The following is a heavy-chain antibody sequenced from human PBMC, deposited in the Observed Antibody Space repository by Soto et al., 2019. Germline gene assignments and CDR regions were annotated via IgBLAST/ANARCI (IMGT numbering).Heavy chain of an antibody. D-gene: IGHD5-12*01. Sequence: EVQLVESGGDLVQPGGSLRLSCAASGFTFNNYWMHWVRQAPGKGLVWVSRINGDGSATTYADSVKGRFTISRDNAKNTLYLHMNSLSAEDTAVYFCAKGYSGYDYANWGQGSLVTVSS. V-gene: IGHV3-74*01. CDR2: INGDGSAT. J-gene: IGHJ4*02. CDR3: AKGYSGYDYAN. CDR1: GFTFNNYW.